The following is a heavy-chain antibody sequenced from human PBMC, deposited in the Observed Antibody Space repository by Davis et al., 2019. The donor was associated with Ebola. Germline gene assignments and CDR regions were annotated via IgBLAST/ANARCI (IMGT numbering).Heavy chain of an antibody. D-gene: IGHD2-15*01. CDR1: GYTFTSYD. V-gene: IGHV1-8*01. J-gene: IGHJ6*02. CDR3: ARVCGSCYLWVWDYGMDV. Sequence: AASVKVSCKASGYTFTSYDINWVRQATGQGLEWMGWMNPNSGNTGYAQKFQGRVTMTRNTSISTAYMELSSLRSEDTAVYYCARVCGSCYLWVWDYGMDVWGQGTTVTVSS. CDR2: MNPNSGNT.